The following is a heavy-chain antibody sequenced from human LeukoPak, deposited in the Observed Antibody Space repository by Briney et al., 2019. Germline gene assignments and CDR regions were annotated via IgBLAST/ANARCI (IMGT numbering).Heavy chain of an antibody. D-gene: IGHD5-18*01. CDR3: ARARSSYGYGDAFDI. V-gene: IGHV3-11*04. CDR1: GFTFSDYY. Sequence: GGPLRLSCAASGFTFSDYYMSWIRQAPGKGLEWVSYISHSGMTVYNADSVKGRFTISRDNAKNSLHLQMHSLRAEDTAVYYCARARSSYGYGDAFDIWGQGTMVTVSS. CDR2: ISHSGMTV. J-gene: IGHJ3*02.